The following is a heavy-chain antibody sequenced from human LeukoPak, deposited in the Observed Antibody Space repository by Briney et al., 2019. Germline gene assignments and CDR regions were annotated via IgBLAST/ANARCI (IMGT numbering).Heavy chain of an antibody. CDR3: ARGGSWAFDY. Sequence: GGSLRLSCAASGFTFSSYWMSWVRQAPGKGLEWVANIKQDGSEKYYGDSVKGRFTISRDNARTSLYLQLNSLRAEDTAVYFCARGGSWAFDYWGQGTLVTVSS. D-gene: IGHD3-10*01. J-gene: IGHJ4*02. V-gene: IGHV3-7*05. CDR1: GFTFSSYW. CDR2: IKQDGSEK.